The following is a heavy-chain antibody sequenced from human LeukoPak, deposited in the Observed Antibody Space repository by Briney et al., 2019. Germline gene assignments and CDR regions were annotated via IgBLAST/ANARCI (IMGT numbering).Heavy chain of an antibody. V-gene: IGHV4-38-2*02. J-gene: IGHJ4*02. CDR1: GYSISSGYY. CDR3: ARARFDY. CDR2: IYHTGST. Sequence: SETLSLTCTVSGYSISSGYYWGWIRQPPGKGLEWIGSIYHTGSTYYNPSLKSRVTTSVDTSNNQFSLKLSSATAADTAVYYCARARFDYWGQGTLVTVSS.